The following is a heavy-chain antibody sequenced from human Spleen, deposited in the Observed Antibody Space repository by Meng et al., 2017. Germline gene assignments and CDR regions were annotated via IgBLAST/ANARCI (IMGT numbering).Heavy chain of an antibody. CDR1: GYTFTSYA. CDR2: SNAGNGNT. CDR3: ARGAPIDY. Sequence: ASVKVSCKASGYTFTSYAMHCVRQAPGQRLEWMGWSNAGNGNTKYSQEFEGRINITRDESTSTAYMELISLISEDTAVLYCARGAPIDYWGQGTTVTVSS. V-gene: IGHV1-3*02. J-gene: IGHJ4*02. D-gene: IGHD4/OR15-4a*01.